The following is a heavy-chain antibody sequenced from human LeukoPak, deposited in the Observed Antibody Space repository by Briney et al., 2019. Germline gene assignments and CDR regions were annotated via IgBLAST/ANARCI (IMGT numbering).Heavy chain of an antibody. V-gene: IGHV3-73*01. Sequence: PGGSLRLSCAVSGFSFRDSAMHWVRQASGKGLEWVGRIRSKANNYATTYDASVRGRFTISRDDSKNTAYLQMNSLKTEDTAVYYCTRRYYHDSSGNYQNDYWGQGTLVTVSS. D-gene: IGHD3-22*01. J-gene: IGHJ4*02. CDR2: IRSKANNYAT. CDR1: GFSFRDSA. CDR3: TRRYYHDSSGNYQNDY.